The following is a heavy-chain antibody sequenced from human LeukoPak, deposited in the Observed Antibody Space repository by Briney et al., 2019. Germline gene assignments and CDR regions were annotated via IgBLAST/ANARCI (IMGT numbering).Heavy chain of an antibody. CDR2: INPSAGST. Sequence: ASVKVSCKASGGTFSSYAISWVRQAPGQGLEWMGIINPSAGSTSYAQRFQGRVTMTRDTSTSTVYMELSSLRSDDTAVYYCARDDTVTTSYYYSGMDVWGQGTTVTVSS. V-gene: IGHV1-46*01. CDR1: GGTFSSYA. J-gene: IGHJ6*02. D-gene: IGHD4-11*01. CDR3: ARDDTVTTSYYYSGMDV.